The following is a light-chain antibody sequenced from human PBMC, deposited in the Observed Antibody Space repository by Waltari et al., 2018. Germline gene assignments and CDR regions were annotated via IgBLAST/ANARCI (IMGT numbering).Light chain of an antibody. Sequence: EIVMTQSPATLSVSPGERATLSCRASQNPSSNLAWDQAKPGQAPRLLISGTSTRATGVPARFSGRGVGTEFTLTISSLQPEDFAVYFCQQYNDWPYTFGQGTRLDFK. V-gene: IGKV3-15*01. CDR1: QNPSSN. CDR2: GTS. J-gene: IGKJ2*01. CDR3: QQYNDWPYT.